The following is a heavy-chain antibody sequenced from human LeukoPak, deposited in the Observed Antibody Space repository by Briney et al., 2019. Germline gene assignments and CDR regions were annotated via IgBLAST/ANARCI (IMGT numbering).Heavy chain of an antibody. CDR2: IQYSGTT. D-gene: IGHD1-26*01. J-gene: IGHJ4*02. CDR3: ASTKYSGTYCLDY. CDR1: GDSLSSDS. Sequence: PSETLSLTCAVSGDSLSSDSWSWVRQPPGKGLEWVGYIQYSGTTKYNPSPKSRVTMSLDTSKNQVSLKLSSVTAADTAVDYCASTKYSGTYCLDYWGRGTLVTVSS. V-gene: IGHV4-59*08.